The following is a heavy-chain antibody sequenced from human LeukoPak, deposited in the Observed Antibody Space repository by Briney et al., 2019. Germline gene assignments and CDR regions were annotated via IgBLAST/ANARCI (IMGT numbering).Heavy chain of an antibody. V-gene: IGHV4-30-4*08. Sequence: SETLSLTCTVSGGSISSGDYYWNWIRQPPGKGLEWIGYIYYSGSTYYNPSLKSRVTISVDTSKNQFSLKLSSVTAADTAVYYCARGRDGVVIYYYMDVWGKGTTVTVSS. CDR1: GGSISSGDYY. CDR2: IYYSGST. J-gene: IGHJ6*03. D-gene: IGHD3-3*01. CDR3: ARGRDGVVIYYYMDV.